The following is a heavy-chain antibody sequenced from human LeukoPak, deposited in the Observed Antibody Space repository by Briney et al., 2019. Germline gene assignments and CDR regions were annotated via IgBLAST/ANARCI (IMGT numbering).Heavy chain of an antibody. J-gene: IGHJ4*02. V-gene: IGHV4-39*01. D-gene: IGHD6-13*01. CDR1: GGSLSSASYY. CDR3: ARLRSSWYYFDY. CDR2: IYYSGST. Sequence: SETLSLTCTVSGGSLSSASYYWGWIRQSPGKGLEWIGHIYYSGSTHHNPSLKSRATISADTSKNQFSLRLTSVTAADTAVFYCARLRSSWYYFDYWGQGTLVTASS.